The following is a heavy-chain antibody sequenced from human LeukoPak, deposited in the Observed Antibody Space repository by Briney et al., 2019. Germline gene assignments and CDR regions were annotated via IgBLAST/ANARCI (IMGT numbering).Heavy chain of an antibody. J-gene: IGHJ4*02. D-gene: IGHD3-10*01. V-gene: IGHV5-51*01. CDR2: IYPHDSDT. CDR3: ARKGYYYGSGSYPLFDY. Sequence: GESLKISCKGSGYSFTSYWIGWVRRMPGKGLEWMGIIYPHDSDTRYSPSFQGQVTISADKSISTAYLQWSSLKASDTAMYYCARKGYYYGSGSYPLFDYWGQGTLVTVSS. CDR1: GYSFTSYW.